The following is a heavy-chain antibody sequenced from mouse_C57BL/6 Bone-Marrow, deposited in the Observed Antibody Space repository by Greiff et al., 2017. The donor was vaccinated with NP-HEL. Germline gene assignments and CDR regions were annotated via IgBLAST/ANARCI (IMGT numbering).Heavy chain of an antibody. CDR2: IWRGGST. V-gene: IGHV2-5*01. J-gene: IGHJ4*01. CDR1: GFSLTSYG. CDR3: AKKGHYSNFYAMDY. D-gene: IGHD2-5*01. Sequence: VQLVESGPGLVQPSQSLSITCTVSGFSLTSYGVHWVRQSPGKGLEWLGVIWRGGSTDYNAAFMSRLSITKDNSKSQVFFKMNSLQADDTAIYYCAKKGHYSNFYAMDYWGQGTSVTVSS.